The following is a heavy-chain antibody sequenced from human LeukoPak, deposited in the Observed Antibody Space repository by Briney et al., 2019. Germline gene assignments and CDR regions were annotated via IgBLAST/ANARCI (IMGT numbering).Heavy chain of an antibody. D-gene: IGHD5-12*01. Sequence: SVKVSCKASGGTFSSYAISWVRQALGQGLEWMGGIIPIFGTANYAQKFQGRVTITADKSTSTAYMELSSLRSEDTAVYYCARGPIVATIKPRYYFDYWGQGTLVTVSS. CDR3: ARGPIVATIKPRYYFDY. V-gene: IGHV1-69*06. J-gene: IGHJ4*02. CDR2: IIPIFGTA. CDR1: GGTFSSYA.